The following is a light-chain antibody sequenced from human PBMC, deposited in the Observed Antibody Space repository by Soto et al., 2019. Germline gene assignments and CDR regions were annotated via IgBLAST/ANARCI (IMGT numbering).Light chain of an antibody. J-gene: IGKJ1*01. CDR2: AAS. Sequence: SSLSASVGDRVTITCRASQGISNYLAWYQQKPGKVPKLLIYAASTLQSGVPSRFSGSGSGTDFTLTISSLQPEDVATYYCPKYNSAPRTFGQGTKVDIK. V-gene: IGKV1-27*01. CDR1: QGISNY. CDR3: PKYNSAPRT.